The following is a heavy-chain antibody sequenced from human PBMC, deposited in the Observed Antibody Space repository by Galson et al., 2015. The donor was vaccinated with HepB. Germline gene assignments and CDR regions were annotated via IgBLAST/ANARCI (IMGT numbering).Heavy chain of an antibody. Sequence: SLRLSCAASGFTCRTYWMSWVRQAPGKGLEWVANIEQDESEKDFGASVKGRFTISRDNSNNSQFLQMNSLRVEDTAVYYCARWRWRMGNFAFDLWGQGTMVTVSS. CDR3: ARWRWRMGNFAFDL. J-gene: IGHJ3*01. D-gene: IGHD1-7*01. CDR1: GFTCRTYW. V-gene: IGHV3-7*01. CDR2: IEQDESEK.